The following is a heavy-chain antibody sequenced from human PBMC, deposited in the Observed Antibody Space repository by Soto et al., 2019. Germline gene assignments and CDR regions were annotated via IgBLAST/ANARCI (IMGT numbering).Heavy chain of an antibody. CDR1: GGSISSSSYY. CDR2: IYYSGST. V-gene: IGHV4-39*01. D-gene: IGHD4-17*01. CDR3: ARPSGDYGGKVGFDY. Sequence: QLQLQESGPGLVKPSETLSLTCTVSGGSISSSSYYWGWIRQPPGKGLEWIGSIYYSGSTYYNPSLKSRVTISVDTSKNQFSLKLSSVTAADTAVYYCARPSGDYGGKVGFDYWGQGTLVTVSS. J-gene: IGHJ4*02.